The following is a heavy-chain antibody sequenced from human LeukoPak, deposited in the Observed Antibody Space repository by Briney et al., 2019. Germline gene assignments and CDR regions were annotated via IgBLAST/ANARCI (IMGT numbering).Heavy chain of an antibody. Sequence: SETLSLTCAVYGGSFSGYYWSWIRQPPGKGLEWIGEINHSGSTNCNPSLKSRVTISVDTSKNQFSLKLSSVTAADTAVYYCARGRQYYDKGWFDPWGQGTLVTVSS. J-gene: IGHJ5*02. CDR3: ARGRQYYDKGWFDP. CDR2: INHSGST. CDR1: GGSFSGYY. D-gene: IGHD3-22*01. V-gene: IGHV4-34*01.